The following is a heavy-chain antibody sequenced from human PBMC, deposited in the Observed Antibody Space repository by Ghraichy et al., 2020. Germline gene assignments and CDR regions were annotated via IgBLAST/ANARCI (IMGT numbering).Heavy chain of an antibody. D-gene: IGHD3-16*02. Sequence: GALRLSCAASGFTFTNAWMSWVRQAPGKGLEWVGRIKSQTDGGTTAYAAPGKGRFTISRDDSKNTLYLQMNSLKTEDTAVYYCTTDLGRWGMDVWGQGTTVTVSS. CDR3: TTDLGRWGMDV. CDR2: IKSQTDGGTT. V-gene: IGHV3-15*01. CDR1: GFTFTNAW. J-gene: IGHJ6*02.